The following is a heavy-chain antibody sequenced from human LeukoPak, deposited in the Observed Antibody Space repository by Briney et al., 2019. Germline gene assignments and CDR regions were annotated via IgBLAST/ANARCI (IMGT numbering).Heavy chain of an antibody. Sequence: SETLSLTCAVPGDSISSSNWWSWVRQPPGKGLEWIGEIYHSGSTNYNPSLKSRVTISVDKSKNQFSLKLSSVIAADTAVYYCATSGTWANDYWGQGTLVTVSS. D-gene: IGHD3-10*01. V-gene: IGHV4-4*02. CDR1: GDSISSSNW. J-gene: IGHJ4*02. CDR3: ATSGTWANDY. CDR2: IYHSGST.